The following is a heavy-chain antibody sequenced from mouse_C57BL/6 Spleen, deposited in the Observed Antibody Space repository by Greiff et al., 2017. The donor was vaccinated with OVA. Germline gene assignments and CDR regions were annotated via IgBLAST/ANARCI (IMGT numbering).Heavy chain of an antibody. D-gene: IGHD1-1*01. V-gene: IGHV1-50*01. CDR1: GYTFTSYW. J-gene: IGHJ2*01. CDR2: IDPSDSYT. CDR3: ARCYGSSYAFDY. Sequence: VQLQQPGAELVKPGASVKLSCKASGYTFTSYWMQWVKQRPGQGLEWIGEIDPSDSYTNYNQKFKGKATLTVDTSSSTAYMQLSSLTSEDSAVYYCARCYGSSYAFDYWGQGTTLTVSS.